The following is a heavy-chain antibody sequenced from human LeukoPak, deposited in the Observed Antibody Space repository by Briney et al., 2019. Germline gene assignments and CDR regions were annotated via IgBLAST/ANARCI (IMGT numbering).Heavy chain of an antibody. Sequence: SETLSLTCTVSGDSISRYYWSWIRQPAGKGLEWIGRIYNGGIITYNPSLKSRVTMSIDTSKNQFSLKLSSVTAADTAVYYCASLQKPGWFDPWGQGTLVTVSS. CDR3: ASLQKPGWFDP. V-gene: IGHV4-4*07. J-gene: IGHJ5*02. CDR1: GDSISRYY. CDR2: IYNGGII. D-gene: IGHD4-11*01.